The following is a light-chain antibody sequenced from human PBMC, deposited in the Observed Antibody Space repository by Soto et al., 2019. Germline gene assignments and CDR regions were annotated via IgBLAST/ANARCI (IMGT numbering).Light chain of an antibody. Sequence: EIVLTQSPGTLSLSPGQRVTLSCRASESISRDYLAWYQQRLGQAPRLLIYGASSGATGIPDRFSGSGSGTDFTLTISRLEPEDFAIYYCQQYNSYWAFGQGTKVEI. CDR1: ESISRDY. CDR3: QQYNSYWA. J-gene: IGKJ1*01. CDR2: GAS. V-gene: IGKV3-20*01.